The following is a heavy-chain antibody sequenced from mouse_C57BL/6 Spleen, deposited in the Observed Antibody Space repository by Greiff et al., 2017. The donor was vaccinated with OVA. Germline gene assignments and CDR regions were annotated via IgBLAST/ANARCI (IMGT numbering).Heavy chain of an antibody. CDR3: ARAHSYAMDD. CDR2: ISYDGSN. V-gene: IGHV3-6*01. J-gene: IGHJ4*01. Sequence: ESGPGLVKPSQSLSLTCSVTGYSITSGYYWNWIRQFPGNKLEWMGYISYDGSNNYNPSLKNRISITRDTSKNQFFLKLNSVTTEDTATYYCARAHSYAMDDWGQGTSVTVSS. CDR1: GYSITSGYY.